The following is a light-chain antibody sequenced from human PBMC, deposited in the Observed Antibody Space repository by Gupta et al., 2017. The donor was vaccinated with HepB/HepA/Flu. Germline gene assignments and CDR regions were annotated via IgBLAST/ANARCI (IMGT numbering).Light chain of an antibody. Sequence: EIVMTQSPATLSVSPGERATLSCRASQSISANLGWFQQKPGQAPRPLIYDASIRASGVPARFSGSGSGTEFTLTISSLQSEDFAIYYCQQYKSWPITFGQGTRLEIK. J-gene: IGKJ5*01. V-gene: IGKV3-15*01. CDR3: QQYKSWPIT. CDR2: DAS. CDR1: QSISAN.